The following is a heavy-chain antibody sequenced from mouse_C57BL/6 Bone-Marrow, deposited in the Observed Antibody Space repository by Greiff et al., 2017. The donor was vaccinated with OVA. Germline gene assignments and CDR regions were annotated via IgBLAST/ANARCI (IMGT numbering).Heavy chain of an antibody. CDR3: ARGLSRYIFYFDY. CDR2: ISSGSSTI. CDR1: GFTFSDYG. D-gene: IGHD1-3*01. J-gene: IGHJ2*01. Sequence: DVKLVESGGGLVKPGGSLKLSCAASGFTFSDYGMHWVRQAPEKGLEWVAYISSGSSTIYYADTVKGRFTISRDNAKNTLFLQMTSLRSEDTAMYYCARGLSRYIFYFDYWGQGTTLTVSS. V-gene: IGHV5-17*01.